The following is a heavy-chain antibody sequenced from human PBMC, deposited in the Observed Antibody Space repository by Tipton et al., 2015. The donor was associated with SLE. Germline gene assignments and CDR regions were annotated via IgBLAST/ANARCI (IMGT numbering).Heavy chain of an antibody. J-gene: IGHJ6*03. CDR1: GGSISSSSYY. CDR3: ARDSRYQLTYYYMDV. D-gene: IGHD2-2*01. Sequence: TLSLSCTVSGGSISSSSYYWGWIRQPPGKGLEWNGSIYYSGSTYYNPSPKSRVTISVDTSKNQFSLNLSSVTAADTAVYYCARDSRYQLTYYYMDVWGKGTTVTVSS. V-gene: IGHV4-39*07. CDR2: IYYSGST.